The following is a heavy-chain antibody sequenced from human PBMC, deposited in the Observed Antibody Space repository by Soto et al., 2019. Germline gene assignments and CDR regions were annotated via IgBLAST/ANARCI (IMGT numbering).Heavy chain of an antibody. J-gene: IGHJ6*02. V-gene: IGHV1-69*13. Sequence: SVKVSCKASGVTFSKFIMTWVRQAPGLGLEWVGGIIPIFGTANYAQKFQGRVTITADESTSTSYMEVNNLRSEDTAVYYCAKVRYSSPMGYYYGMDVWGQGTTVTV. D-gene: IGHD6-19*01. CDR3: AKVRYSSPMGYYYGMDV. CDR2: IIPIFGTA. CDR1: GVTFSKFI.